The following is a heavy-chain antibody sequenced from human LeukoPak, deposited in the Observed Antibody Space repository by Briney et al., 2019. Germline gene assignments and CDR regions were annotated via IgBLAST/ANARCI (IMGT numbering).Heavy chain of an antibody. CDR2: ISGSGGST. D-gene: IGHD3-22*01. CDR3: AKVILYYYDSSGYYPNDY. CDR1: GFTFSSYA. Sequence: QPGASLRLSCAASGFTFSSYAMSWVRQAPGKGLEWVSAISGSGGSTYYAGSVKGRFTISRDNSKNTLYLQMNSLRAEDTAVYYCAKVILYYYDSSGYYPNDYWGQGTLVTVSS. J-gene: IGHJ4*02. V-gene: IGHV3-23*01.